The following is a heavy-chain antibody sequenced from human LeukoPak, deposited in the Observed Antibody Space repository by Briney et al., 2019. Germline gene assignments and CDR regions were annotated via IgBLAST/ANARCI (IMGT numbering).Heavy chain of an antibody. J-gene: IGHJ5*02. V-gene: IGHV4-31*03. CDR2: IYNNGST. CDR3: ARAGTPVVPAANDWFDP. D-gene: IGHD2-2*01. Sequence: SETLSLTCTVSGGAISSGVYYRTWVRQHPGKGLEWIGCIYNNGSTYYNPSLKSRVSLSVDTAKNQFSLRLSSVTAADTAVYYCARAGTPVVPAANDWFDPWGQGTLVTVSS. CDR1: GGAISSGVYY.